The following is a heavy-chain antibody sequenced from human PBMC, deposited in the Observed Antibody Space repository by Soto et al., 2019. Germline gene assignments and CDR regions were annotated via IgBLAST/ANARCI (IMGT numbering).Heavy chain of an antibody. J-gene: IGHJ5*02. CDR2: IWYDGSNK. V-gene: IGHV3-33*01. D-gene: IGHD6-13*01. CDR3: ARDNSSSWYGQTNWFDP. CDR1: GFTFSSYG. Sequence: QVQLVESGGGVVQPGRSLRLSCAASGFTFSSYGMHWVRQAPGKGLEWVAVIWYDGSNKYYADSVKGRFTISRDNSKNXQYLQMNSLRAEDTAVYYCARDNSSSWYGQTNWFDPWGQGTLVTVSS.